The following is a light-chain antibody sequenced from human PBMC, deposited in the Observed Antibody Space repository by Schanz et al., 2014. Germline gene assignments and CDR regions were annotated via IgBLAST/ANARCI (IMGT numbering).Light chain of an antibody. Sequence: EIVMTQSPATLSVSPGERATLSCRASQSVRSNLAWYQQKPGQAPRLLIYGASTRATGIPARFSGSGSGTEFTLTISSLQSEDFAVYYCQQYNDGLPFGGGTKVEIK. CDR1: QSVRSN. CDR3: QQYNDGLP. V-gene: IGKV3-15*01. CDR2: GAS. J-gene: IGKJ4*01.